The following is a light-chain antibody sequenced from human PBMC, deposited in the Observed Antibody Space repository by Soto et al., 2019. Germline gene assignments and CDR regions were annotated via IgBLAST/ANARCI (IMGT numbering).Light chain of an antibody. CDR2: GVS. J-gene: IGKJ1*01. CDR1: QAVISGY. V-gene: IGKV3-20*01. Sequence: EIVLTQSPGALSLSPGEGATLSCRASQAVISGYLAWYQQKPGQAPRLLMYGVSSRPTGISDRFSGSGSGTEFTLTISSLQPDDFATYYCQRYNSNSRTFGQGTRV. CDR3: QRYNSNSRT.